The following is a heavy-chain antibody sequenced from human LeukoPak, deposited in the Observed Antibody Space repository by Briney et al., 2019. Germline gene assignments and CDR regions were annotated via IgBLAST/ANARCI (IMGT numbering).Heavy chain of an antibody. CDR1: GGTFSSYT. CDR3: AREVPTDYYYYMDV. J-gene: IGHJ6*03. CDR2: IIPILGIA. V-gene: IGHV1-69*04. Sequence: SSVKVSCKASGGTFSSYTISWVRQAPGQGLEWMGRIIPILGIANYAQKFQGGVTTTADKSTSTAYMELSSLRSEDTAVYYCAREVPTDYYYYMDVWGKGTTVTVSS.